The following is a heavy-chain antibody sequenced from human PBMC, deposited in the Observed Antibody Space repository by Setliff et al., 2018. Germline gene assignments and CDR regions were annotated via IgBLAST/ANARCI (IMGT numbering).Heavy chain of an antibody. J-gene: IGHJ4*02. CDR1: GGSISSSSYY. D-gene: IGHD3-16*02. CDR2: IYYSGST. Sequence: SETLSLTCTVSGGSISSSSYYWGWIRQPPGKGLEWIGSIYYSGSTYYNPSLKSRVTISVDTSKNQFSLKLSSVTAADTAVYYCASSPTFGGVIVDYWGQGRWSPSP. V-gene: IGHV4-39*07. CDR3: ASSPTFGGVIVDY.